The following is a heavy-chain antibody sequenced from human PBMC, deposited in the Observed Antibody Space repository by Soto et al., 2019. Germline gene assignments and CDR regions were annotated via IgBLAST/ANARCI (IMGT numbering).Heavy chain of an antibody. Sequence: GESLKISCAASGFTFSSYWMYWVRQGPGKGLVWVSRINSDGSTTDYADSVKGRFTISRDNAKNTLYLQMNGLRAEDTALYYCVRMLDRDFWGQGTLVTVSS. CDR1: GFTFSSYW. J-gene: IGHJ4*02. CDR3: VRMLDRDF. V-gene: IGHV3-74*01. D-gene: IGHD1-1*01. CDR2: INSDGSTT.